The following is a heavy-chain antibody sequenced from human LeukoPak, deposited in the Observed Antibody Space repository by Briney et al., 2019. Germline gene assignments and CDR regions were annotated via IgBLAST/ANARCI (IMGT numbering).Heavy chain of an antibody. D-gene: IGHD3-22*01. CDR2: ISSSGGYV. J-gene: IGHJ4*02. Sequence: GGSLRLSCAASGFNFYDYGMNWVRQAPGKGLEFVASISSSGGYVYHADSVKGRFTISRDNAKNSLYLQMNRLSAEDTAFFYCASDHYDNSGHLLWGQGTLVTVSS. V-gene: IGHV3-21*06. CDR3: ASDHYDNSGHLL. CDR1: GFNFYDYG.